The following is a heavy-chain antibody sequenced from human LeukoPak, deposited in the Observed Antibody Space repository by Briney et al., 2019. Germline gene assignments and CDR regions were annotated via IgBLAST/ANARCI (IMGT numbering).Heavy chain of an antibody. J-gene: IGHJ4*02. Sequence: GGSLRLSCAASGFTFSSYEMNWVRQAPGKGLEWVSYITSSGSTIYYADSVKGRFTISRDNAKNSVYLQMNSLRAEDTAVYYCAKGGPGLSFDYWGQGTLVTVSS. V-gene: IGHV3-48*03. D-gene: IGHD2-2*01. CDR2: ITSSGSTI. CDR1: GFTFSSYE. CDR3: AKGGPGLSFDY.